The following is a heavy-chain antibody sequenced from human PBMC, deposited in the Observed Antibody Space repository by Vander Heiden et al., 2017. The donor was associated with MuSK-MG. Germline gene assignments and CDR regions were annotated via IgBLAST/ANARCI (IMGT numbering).Heavy chain of an antibody. V-gene: IGHV3-23*01. CDR1: GFTFSSYA. CDR2: VSGSGGSS. Sequence: EVQLLESGGGLVQPGGSLRLSCAATGFTFSSYAMSWVRQAPGKGLEWVSGVSGSGGSSYYVDSVKGRFTISRDNSKNTLYLQMSSLRSEDTAVYYCAKNPPIDWLLHYYYYIDVWGKGTTVTVSS. J-gene: IGHJ6*03. D-gene: IGHD3-9*01. CDR3: AKNPPIDWLLHYYYYIDV.